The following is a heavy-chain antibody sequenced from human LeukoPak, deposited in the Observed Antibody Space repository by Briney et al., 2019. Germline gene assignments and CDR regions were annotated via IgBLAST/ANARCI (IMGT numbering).Heavy chain of an antibody. J-gene: IGHJ6*02. Sequence: PGRSLRLSCAASGFTFSSYAMHWVRQAPGKGLEWVAVISYDGSNKYYADSVKGRFTISRDNSKNTLYLQMNSLRAEDTAVYYCARDRDPTLGFMSGMDVWGQGTTVTVPS. CDR3: ARDRDPTLGFMSGMDV. CDR1: GFTFSSYA. V-gene: IGHV3-30-3*01. D-gene: IGHD3-16*01. CDR2: ISYDGSNK.